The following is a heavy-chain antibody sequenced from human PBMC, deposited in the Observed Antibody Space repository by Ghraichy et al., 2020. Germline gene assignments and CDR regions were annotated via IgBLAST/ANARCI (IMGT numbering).Heavy chain of an antibody. J-gene: IGHJ4*02. CDR1: GFTFNTYA. CDR2: LSHSGDET. V-gene: IGHV3-23*01. D-gene: IGHD3-10*01. CDR3: AKLGGYYGSGSHPYFDY. Sequence: LSLTCVASGFTFNTYAMSWVRQAPGKGLEWVSALSHSGDETYYADSVKGRFVMSRDDSKNMVYLQMNNLRGEDTAIYYCAKLGGYYGSGSHPYFDYWGQGTLFSVSS.